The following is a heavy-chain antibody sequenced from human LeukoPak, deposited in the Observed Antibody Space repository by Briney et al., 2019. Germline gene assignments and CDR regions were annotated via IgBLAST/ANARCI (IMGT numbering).Heavy chain of an antibody. D-gene: IGHD3-10*01. Sequence: SETLSLTCTVSGYSISSGYYWGWIRQPPGKGLEWIGSIYHSGSTYYNPSLMSRVTISVDTSKNQFSLKLSSVTAADTAVYYCARVSRSGSEFDYWGQGTLVTVSS. CDR2: IYHSGST. V-gene: IGHV4-38-2*02. CDR1: GYSISSGYY. CDR3: ARVSRSGSEFDY. J-gene: IGHJ4*02.